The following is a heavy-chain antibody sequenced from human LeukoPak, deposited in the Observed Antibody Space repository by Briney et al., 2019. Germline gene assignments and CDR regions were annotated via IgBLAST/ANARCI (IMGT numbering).Heavy chain of an antibody. D-gene: IGHD2-2*02. CDR1: GGTYSSYA. Sequence: GASVTVSCKASGGTYSSYAISWVRQAPGQGLEWMGGIIPIFGTANYAQKFQGRVTITTDESTSTAYMELSSLRSEDTAVYYCARDLGCSSTSCYTLNWFDPWGQGTLVTVSS. CDR3: ARDLGCSSTSCYTLNWFDP. J-gene: IGHJ5*02. V-gene: IGHV1-69*05. CDR2: IIPIFGTA.